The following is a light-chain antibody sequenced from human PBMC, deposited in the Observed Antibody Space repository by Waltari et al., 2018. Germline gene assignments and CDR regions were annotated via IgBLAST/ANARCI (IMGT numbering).Light chain of an antibody. J-gene: IGKJ2*01. V-gene: IGKV1-39*01. CDR3: QQSNNTPPFT. CDR1: PSVGIY. Sequence: DIQMTQSPSSLSASIGDRVTITCRASPSVGIYLNWYQQKPGRAPKLLIYAASSLHSGVPSRFIGSGSGTEFTLTISGLQTEDVATYYCQQSNNTPPFTFGQGTKLEI. CDR2: AAS.